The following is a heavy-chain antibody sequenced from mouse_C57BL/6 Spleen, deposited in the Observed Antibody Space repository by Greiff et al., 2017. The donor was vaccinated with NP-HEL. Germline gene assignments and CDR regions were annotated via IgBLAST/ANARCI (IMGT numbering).Heavy chain of an antibody. D-gene: IGHD2-3*01. CDR1: GFSFNTYA. J-gene: IGHJ3*01. V-gene: IGHV10-1*01. CDR3: VRPPNDGYYVWFAY. CDR2: IRSKSNNYAT. Sequence: EVMLVESGGGLVQPKGSLKLSCAASGFSFNTYAMNWVRQAPGKGLEWVARIRSKSNNYATYYADSVKDRFTISRDDSESMLYLRMNNLKTEDTAIYYCVRPPNDGYYVWFAYWGQGTLVTVSA.